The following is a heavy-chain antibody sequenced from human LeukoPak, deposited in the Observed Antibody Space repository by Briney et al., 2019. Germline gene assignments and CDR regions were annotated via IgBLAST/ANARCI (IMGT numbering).Heavy chain of an antibody. Sequence: PGGSLRLSCAASGFIFSNYEMNWVRQAPGKGLEWVAFISSSGSTAYYADSVKGRFVISKDDAKNSLDLEMHSLRAEDTAVYYCARDQQPKKYCYDSSGSSAYWGQGTLVTVSS. D-gene: IGHD3-22*01. CDR3: ARDQQPKKYCYDSSGSSAY. CDR2: ISSSGSTA. J-gene: IGHJ4*02. V-gene: IGHV3-48*03. CDR1: GFIFSNYE.